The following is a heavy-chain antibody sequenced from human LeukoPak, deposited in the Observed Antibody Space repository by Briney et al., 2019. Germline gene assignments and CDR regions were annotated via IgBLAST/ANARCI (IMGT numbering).Heavy chain of an antibody. J-gene: IGHJ4*02. Sequence: GRSLRLSCVAAGFTVGRFSVNWVRQAPGEWMGWISYVSIGSTTTNYADSVKGRFTISRDTSKNSLYLQMNSLRAADTAVYYCARDLGSYYSGPPFDYWGQGSLVTVSS. CDR2: VSIGSTTT. D-gene: IGHD2-15*01. CDR1: GFTVGRFS. V-gene: IGHV3-48*01. CDR3: ARDLGSYYSGPPFDY.